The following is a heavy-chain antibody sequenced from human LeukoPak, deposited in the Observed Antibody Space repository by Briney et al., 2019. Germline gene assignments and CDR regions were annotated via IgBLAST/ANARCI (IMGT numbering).Heavy chain of an antibody. CDR2: ISGSGGST. CDR1: GGSFSGYY. J-gene: IGHJ3*02. CDR3: AKHHIHDYGDYEANAFDI. Sequence: ETLSLTCAVYGGSFSGYYWSWIRQPPGKGLEWVSAISGSGGSTYYADSVKGRFTISRDNSKNTLYLQMNSLRAEDTAVYYCAKHHIHDYGDYEANAFDIWGQGTMVTVSS. V-gene: IGHV3-23*01. D-gene: IGHD4-17*01.